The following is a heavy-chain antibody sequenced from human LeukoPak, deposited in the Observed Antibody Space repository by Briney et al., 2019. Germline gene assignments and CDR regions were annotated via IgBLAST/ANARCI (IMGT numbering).Heavy chain of an antibody. D-gene: IGHD5-18*01. CDR1: GGSISSYY. V-gene: IGHV4-4*07. Sequence: SETLSLTCTVSGGSISSYYWSWIRQPAGKGLEWIGRIYTSGSTNYNPSLKSRVTMSVDTSKNQFSLKLSSVTAADTAVYYCARDHVGIQLWNYYYYGMDVWGQGTTVTVSS. J-gene: IGHJ6*02. CDR2: IYTSGST. CDR3: ARDHVGIQLWNYYYYGMDV.